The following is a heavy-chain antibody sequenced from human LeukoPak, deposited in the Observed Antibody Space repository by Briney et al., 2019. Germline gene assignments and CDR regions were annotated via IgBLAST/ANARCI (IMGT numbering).Heavy chain of an antibody. CDR3: ADQYSKVGSTPDY. D-gene: IGHD1-26*01. CDR2: ISGNVDST. CDR1: VVTFSSYG. V-gene: IGHV3-23*01. Sequence: GGSLRLSCAASVVTFSSYGMSWVRQAPGKGLEWISGISGNVDSTYYVDSVKRRFTTSRDNSKNTLYMEMNSLRADDRAIYYCADQYSKVGSTPDYWGQGTLVTVSS. J-gene: IGHJ4*02.